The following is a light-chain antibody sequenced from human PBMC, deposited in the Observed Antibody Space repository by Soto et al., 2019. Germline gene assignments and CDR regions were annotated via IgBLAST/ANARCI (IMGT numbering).Light chain of an antibody. V-gene: IGKV3-15*01. CDR3: QQHNNWPPWT. CDR1: QSVSSN. Sequence: EIVMTQSPATLSVSPGERATLSCRASQSVSSNVAWYQQKPGQAPRLLIYGASTRATGIPARFSGSGSGTEFTLTISSLQSEDLAVYYCQQHNNWPPWTFGQGIKVEIK. CDR2: GAS. J-gene: IGKJ1*01.